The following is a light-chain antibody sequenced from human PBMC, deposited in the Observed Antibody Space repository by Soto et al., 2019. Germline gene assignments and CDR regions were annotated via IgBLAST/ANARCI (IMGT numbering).Light chain of an antibody. J-gene: IGKJ1*01. CDR3: IQFSHFPRT. CDR2: QVS. CDR1: QSLVYSDGNTS. V-gene: IGKV2-24*01. Sequence: VLTQTPLSSLVTLGQPSSISCRSSQSLVYSDGNTSLSWLQQRTGQPPRLLIYQVSNRFSGVPDRCSGSGAGTDFTLKISRVEAEDVVVYSCIQFSHFPRTFGQGTKVEIK.